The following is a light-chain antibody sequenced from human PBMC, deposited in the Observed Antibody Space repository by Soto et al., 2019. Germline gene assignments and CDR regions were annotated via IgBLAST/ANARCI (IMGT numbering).Light chain of an antibody. CDR2: AAS. CDR3: QQYNSWPLT. V-gene: IGKV3-15*01. J-gene: IGKJ3*01. Sequence: EIVMTQSPDTLSVSPGGRATLSCRTSQSITTKLAWYQQKPGQSPRLLIYAASTGATGIPARFSGSGSGSDFTLTISSLQSEDFAVYYCQQYNSWPLTFGPGTKVDIK. CDR1: QSITTK.